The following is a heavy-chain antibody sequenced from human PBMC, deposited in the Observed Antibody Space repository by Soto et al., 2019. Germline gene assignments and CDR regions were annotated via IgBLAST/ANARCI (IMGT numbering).Heavy chain of an antibody. J-gene: IGHJ6*02. Sequence: GGSLRLSCAASGLTFSIYSMNWVRQAPGKGLEWVSYISSSSTTLYYADSVKGRFTISRDNAKNSLYLQMHSLRDEDTAVYYCASDYSGYSADPEYYGVEVWGQGTTVTVSS. CDR1: GLTFSIYS. CDR2: ISSSSTTL. V-gene: IGHV3-48*02. D-gene: IGHD3-22*01. CDR3: ASDYSGYSADPEYYGVEV.